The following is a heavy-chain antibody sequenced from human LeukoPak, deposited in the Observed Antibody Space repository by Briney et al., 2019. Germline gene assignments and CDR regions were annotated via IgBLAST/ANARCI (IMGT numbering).Heavy chain of an antibody. CDR3: AIQPPGDY. V-gene: IGHV4-34*01. D-gene: IGHD2-2*01. Sequence: PSETLSLTCAVYGGSFSGYYWSWIRQPPGKGLEWIGEINHSGSTNYNPSLKSRVTISVDTSKNQFSLKLSSVTAADTAVYYCAIQPPGDYWGQGTLVTVSS. CDR1: GGSFSGYY. CDR2: INHSGST. J-gene: IGHJ4*02.